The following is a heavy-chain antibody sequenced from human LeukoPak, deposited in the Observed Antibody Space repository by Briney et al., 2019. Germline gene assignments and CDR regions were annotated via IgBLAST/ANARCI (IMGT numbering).Heavy chain of an antibody. Sequence: SETLSLTCTVSGGSISSYYWSLIRQPAGKGLEWIGRIYTSGSTNYNPSLKSRVTMSVDTSKNQFSLKLSFVTAADTAVYYCARCYATPSGGGSPAPYYYYGMDVWGQGTTVTVSS. CDR1: GGSISSYY. D-gene: IGHD3-10*01. V-gene: IGHV4-4*07. J-gene: IGHJ6*02. CDR3: ARCYATPSGGGSPAPYYYYGMDV. CDR2: IYTSGST.